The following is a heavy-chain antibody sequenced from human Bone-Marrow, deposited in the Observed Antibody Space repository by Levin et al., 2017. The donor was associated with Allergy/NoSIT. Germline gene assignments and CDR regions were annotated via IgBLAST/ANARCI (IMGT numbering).Heavy chain of an antibody. V-gene: IGHV3-23*01. CDR1: GFTFSRYA. D-gene: IGHD3-3*01. CDR3: AKDNIHYDFWSGERRD. J-gene: IGHJ4*02. Sequence: GGSLRLSCAASGFTFSRYAMSWVRQAPGKGLEWVAAISSDGRGTYYADSVKGRFTISRDTSKKTLNLEMNSLRAEDTAVYYCAKDNIHYDFWSGERRDWGQGTLVTVSS. CDR2: ISSDGRGT.